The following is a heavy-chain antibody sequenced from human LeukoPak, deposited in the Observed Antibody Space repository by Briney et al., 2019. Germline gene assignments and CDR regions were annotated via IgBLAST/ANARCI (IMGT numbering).Heavy chain of an antibody. D-gene: IGHD6-19*01. CDR1: GFTFSSYW. V-gene: IGHV3-7*01. J-gene: IGHJ4*02. CDR2: IKPDGSEK. CDR3: TRGAWYYIY. Sequence: GGSLRLSCAASGFTFSSYWMSWVRQAPGKGLEWLANIKPDGSEKNYVDSVGGRFTISRDNAKNSLYLEMNSLRAEDTAVYYCTRGAWYYIYWGQGTLVSVSS.